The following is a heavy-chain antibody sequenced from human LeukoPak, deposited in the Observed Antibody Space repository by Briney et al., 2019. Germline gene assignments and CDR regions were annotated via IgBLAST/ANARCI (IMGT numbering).Heavy chain of an antibody. V-gene: IGHV3-48*01. CDR1: GFTFNTYT. D-gene: IGHD6-6*01. CDR2: ISGSSGII. CDR3: AKDAPQSIAARSLYYYYYGMDV. Sequence: GGSLRLSCAASGFTFNTYTMNWVRQAPGKGLEWVSYISGSSGIIDYADSVRGRFTISRDNAKNSLYLQMNSLRAEDTAVYYCAKDAPQSIAARSLYYYYYGMDVWGQGTTVTVSS. J-gene: IGHJ6*02.